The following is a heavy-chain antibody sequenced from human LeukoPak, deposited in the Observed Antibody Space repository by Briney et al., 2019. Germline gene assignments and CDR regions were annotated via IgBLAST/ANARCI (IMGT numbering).Heavy chain of an antibody. CDR2: IYYRDST. D-gene: IGHD3-22*01. J-gene: IGHJ4*02. CDR1: GGSVTSGGHY. CDR3: ARDPYDISGYRHIDY. V-gene: IGHV4-31*03. Sequence: PSQTLSLTCTVSGGSVTSGGHYWTWIRQHPGKGLEWIGYIYYRDSTYYNPSLQSRVTISVDTSKNQFSLKLSSVTAADTAVYYCARDPYDISGYRHIDYWGQGTLVTVSS.